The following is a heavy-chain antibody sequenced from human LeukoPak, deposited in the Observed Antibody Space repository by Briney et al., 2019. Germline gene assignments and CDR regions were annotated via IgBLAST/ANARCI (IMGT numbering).Heavy chain of an antibody. CDR2: ISSSGSTI. V-gene: IGHV3-48*03. Sequence: GGSLRLSCAASGFTFSSYEMNWVRQAPGKGLEWVSYISSSGSTIYYADSVKGRFTISRDNAKNSLYLQMNSLRAEDTAVYYCARALTVARFDPWGQGTLVTVSS. D-gene: IGHD6-19*01. CDR3: ARALTVARFDP. J-gene: IGHJ5*02. CDR1: GFTFSSYE.